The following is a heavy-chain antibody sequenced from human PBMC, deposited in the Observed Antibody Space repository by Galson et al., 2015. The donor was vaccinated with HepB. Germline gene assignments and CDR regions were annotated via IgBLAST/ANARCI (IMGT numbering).Heavy chain of an antibody. CDR1: GYTFTGSY. CDR3: ARDGASSWPGGYYYYYMDV. Sequence: SVKVYCKAYGYTFTGSYMHWVRQAPGQGLEWMGWINPNSGGTNYAQKFQGWVTMNRDTTISTAYMELSRLRSDDTAVYYCARDGASSWPGGYYYYYMDVWGKGTTVTVSS. D-gene: IGHD6-13*01. J-gene: IGHJ6*03. V-gene: IGHV1-2*04. CDR2: INPNSGGT.